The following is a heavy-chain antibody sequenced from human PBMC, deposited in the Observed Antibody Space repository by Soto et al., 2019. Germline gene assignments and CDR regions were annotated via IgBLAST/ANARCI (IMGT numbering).Heavy chain of an antibody. CDR2: ISWNSGSI. CDR3: AKGGYSGYDVLSY. V-gene: IGHV3-9*01. J-gene: IGHJ4*02. CDR1: GFTYDDYA. Sequence: EVQLVESGGGLVQPGRSLRLSCAASGFTYDDYAMHWVRQAPGKGLEWVSGISWNSGSIGYADSVKGRFTISRDNAKNSLYLQMNSLRAEDTALYYCAKGGYSGYDVLSYWGQGTLVPVSS. D-gene: IGHD5-12*01.